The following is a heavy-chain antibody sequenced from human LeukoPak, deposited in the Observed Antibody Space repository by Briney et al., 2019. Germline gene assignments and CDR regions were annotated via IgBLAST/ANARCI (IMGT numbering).Heavy chain of an antibody. V-gene: IGHV3-7*02. CDR2: IKYDGSET. D-gene: IGHD3-10*01. CDR1: GLTFSSYW. J-gene: IGHJ4*02. CDR3: ARSIKGDSDH. Sequence: GSLRLSCAASGLTFSSYWMTWVRQAPGKGLEWVATIKYDGSETYYVDSVRGRFSISRDNAKNSLYLQMNSLRAEDTAVYYCARSIKGDSDHWGQGTLVTVSS.